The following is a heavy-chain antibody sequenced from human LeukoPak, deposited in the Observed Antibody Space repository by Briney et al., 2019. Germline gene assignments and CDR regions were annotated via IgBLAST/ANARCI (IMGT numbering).Heavy chain of an antibody. CDR3: ARVSQSYGVFDY. Sequence: PSETLSLTCTVFGGSISSGDYYWSWIRQPPGKGLEWIGYIYYSGSTYYNPSLKSRVTISVDTSKNQFSLKLSSVTAADTAVYYCARVSQSYGVFDYWGQGTLVTVSS. CDR2: IYYSGST. V-gene: IGHV4-30-4*01. D-gene: IGHD2-21*01. CDR1: GGSISSGDYY. J-gene: IGHJ4*02.